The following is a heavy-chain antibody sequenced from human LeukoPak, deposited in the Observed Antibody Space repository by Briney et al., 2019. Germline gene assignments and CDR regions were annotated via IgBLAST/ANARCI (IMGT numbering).Heavy chain of an antibody. J-gene: IGHJ6*03. CDR2: ISSSSSTI. CDR3: ARTLATPYFNYYMDV. D-gene: IGHD5-12*01. CDR1: GFTFKTYS. V-gene: IGHV3-48*02. Sequence: GGSLRLSCAASGFTFKTYSMNWVRQAPGKGLEWVSYISSSSSTIYYADSVKGRFTISRDNAKNLLYLQMNSLRDEDTAVYRCARTLATPYFNYYMDVWGKGTTVTVSS.